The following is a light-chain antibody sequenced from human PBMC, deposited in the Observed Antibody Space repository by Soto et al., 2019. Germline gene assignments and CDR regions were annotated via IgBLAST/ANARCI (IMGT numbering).Light chain of an antibody. V-gene: IGLV2-14*01. CDR1: SSDVGGYNY. CDR2: EVS. J-gene: IGLJ2*01. Sequence: QSVLTQPPSVSGSPGQSITISCTGTSSDVGGYNYVSWYQQHPGKAPKLMIYEVSNRPSGVSNRFSGSKSGNTASLTISGLQAEDEADYYCSSYTSSSTLDVVFGGGTKLTVL. CDR3: SSYTSSSTLDVV.